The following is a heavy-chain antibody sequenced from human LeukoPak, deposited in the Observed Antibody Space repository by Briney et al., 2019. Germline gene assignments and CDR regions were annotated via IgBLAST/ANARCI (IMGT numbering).Heavy chain of an antibody. V-gene: IGHV1-46*01. CDR3: ARDYDYGDYPGY. J-gene: IGHJ4*02. CDR2: INPIGART. Sequence: GASVKVSCKASGYTFTSYYMHWVRQAPGQGLDWMGIINPIGARTTYAQKFRGRLTMTRDTSTSTVYMELSSLRSEDTAVYYCARDYDYGDYPGYWGQGTLVTVSS. D-gene: IGHD4-17*01. CDR1: GYTFTSYY.